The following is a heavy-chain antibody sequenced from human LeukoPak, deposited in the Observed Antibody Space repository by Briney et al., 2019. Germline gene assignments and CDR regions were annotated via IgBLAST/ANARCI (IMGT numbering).Heavy chain of an antibody. V-gene: IGHV1-69*01. D-gene: IGHD6-13*01. J-gene: IGHJ3*02. CDR1: GGTFSSYA. CDR3: ATNPIAAVPLGAFAI. CDR2: MIPIFGTA. Sequence: SVKVSCKASGGTFSSYAISWVRQAPGQGVEWMGGMIPIFGTATYSQTFQGRATITADESPSTAYMELGSLRSEQTAVYYCATNPIAAVPLGAFAISGPGKMVTVSS.